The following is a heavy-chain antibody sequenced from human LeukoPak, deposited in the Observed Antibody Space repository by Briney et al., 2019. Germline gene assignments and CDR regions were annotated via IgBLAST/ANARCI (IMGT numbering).Heavy chain of an antibody. V-gene: IGHV3-66*01. J-gene: IGHJ4*02. CDR3: ARVRKGPPATYYYDSSGLYYFDY. Sequence: PGGSLRLSCAASGFTVSSNYMSWVRQAPGKGLEWVSVIYSGGSTYYADSVKGRFTISRDNSKNTLYLQMNSLRAEDTAVYYCARVRKGPPATYYYDSSGLYYFDYWGQGTLVTVSS. D-gene: IGHD3-22*01. CDR2: IYSGGST. CDR1: GFTVSSNY.